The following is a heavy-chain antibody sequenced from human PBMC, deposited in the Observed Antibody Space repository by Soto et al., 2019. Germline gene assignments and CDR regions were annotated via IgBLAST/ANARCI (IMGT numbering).Heavy chain of an antibody. D-gene: IGHD6-19*01. CDR3: ARGLRIAVDGTRNWFDP. Sequence: ASVKVSCKASGYTFTSYDINWVRQATGQGLEWMGWMNPNSGNTGYAQKFQGRVTMTRNTSISTAYMELSSLRSEDTAVYYCARGLRIAVDGTRNWFDPWGQGTLVTVSS. J-gene: IGHJ5*02. CDR1: GYTFTSYD. CDR2: MNPNSGNT. V-gene: IGHV1-8*01.